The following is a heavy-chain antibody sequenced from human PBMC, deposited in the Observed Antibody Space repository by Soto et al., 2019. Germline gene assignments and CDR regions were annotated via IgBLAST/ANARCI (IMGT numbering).Heavy chain of an antibody. CDR3: ARAGSPEGYYLYYHYGRDV. Sequence: GASVKVSCKASGGTFSSYAISWVRQAPGQGLEWMGGIIPIFGTANYAQKFQGRVTITADESTSTAYMELSSLRSEDTAVYYSARAGSPEGYYLYYHYGRDVWGQGPRLTFP. J-gene: IGHJ6*02. CDR2: IIPIFGTA. V-gene: IGHV1-69*13. CDR1: GGTFSSYA. D-gene: IGHD3-3*01.